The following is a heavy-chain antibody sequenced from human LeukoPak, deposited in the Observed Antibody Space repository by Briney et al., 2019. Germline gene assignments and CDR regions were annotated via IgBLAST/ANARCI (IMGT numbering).Heavy chain of an antibody. CDR3: ARGRYYYDSSRTDDAFDI. J-gene: IGHJ3*02. CDR1: GFTFSDYY. D-gene: IGHD3-22*01. Sequence: GGSLRLSCAASGFTFSDYYMSWIRQAPGKRLEWVSYISSSGSTIYYADSVKGRFTISRDDAKNSLYLQMNSLRAEDTAVYYCARGRYYYDSSRTDDAFDIWGQGTMVTVSS. V-gene: IGHV3-11*01. CDR2: ISSSGSTI.